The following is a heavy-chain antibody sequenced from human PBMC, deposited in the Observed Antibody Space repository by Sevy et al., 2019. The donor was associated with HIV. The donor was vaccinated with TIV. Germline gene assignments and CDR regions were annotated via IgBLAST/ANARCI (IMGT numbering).Heavy chain of an antibody. CDR2: ISGSGGST. CDR1: GFTFSSYA. V-gene: IGHV3-23*01. J-gene: IGHJ3*02. D-gene: IGHD3-22*01. CDR3: AKEYTYYYDTLDAFDI. Sequence: GGSLRLSCAASGFTFSSYAMSWVRQAPGKGLEWVSAISGSGGSTYYADPVKGRFTISRDNSKNTLYLQMNSLRAEDTAVYYCAKEYTYYYDTLDAFDIWGQGTMVTVSS.